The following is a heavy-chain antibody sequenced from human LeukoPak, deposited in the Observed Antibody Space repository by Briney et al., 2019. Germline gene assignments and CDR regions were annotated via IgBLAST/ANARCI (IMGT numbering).Heavy chain of an antibody. V-gene: IGHV4-34*01. CDR3: ARIGAYSPYYFDY. CDR1: GGSFSGYY. CDR2: INHSGST. Sequence: SETLSLTCAVYGGSFSGYYWSWIRQPPGKGLEWIGEINHSGSTKYNPSLKNQVTISVDTSKNQSSLKLSSVTAADTAVYYCARIGAYSPYYFDYWGQGTLVTVSS. D-gene: IGHD2-15*01. J-gene: IGHJ4*02.